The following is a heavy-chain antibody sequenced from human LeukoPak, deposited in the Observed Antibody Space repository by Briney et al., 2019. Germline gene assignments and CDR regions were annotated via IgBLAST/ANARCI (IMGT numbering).Heavy chain of an antibody. CDR2: IYYSGST. J-gene: IGHJ6*02. D-gene: IGHD3-22*01. Sequence: NPSETLSLTCTVSGGSISSYYWSWIRQPPGKGLEWIGYIYYSGSTNYDPSLKSRVTISVDTSKNQFSLKLSSVTAADTAVYYCARLPMMTLYYYYGMDVWGQGTTVTVSS. CDR1: GGSISSYY. V-gene: IGHV4-59*08. CDR3: ARLPMMTLYYYYGMDV.